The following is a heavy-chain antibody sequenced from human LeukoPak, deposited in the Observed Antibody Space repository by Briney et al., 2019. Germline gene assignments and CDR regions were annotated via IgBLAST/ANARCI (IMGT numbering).Heavy chain of an antibody. CDR3: AKAPPYYSDSSGYFQH. V-gene: IGHV3-9*01. Sequence: AGGSLRLSCAASGFTFDDSAMHWVRHVPGKGLEWVSGISWNSGIIDYADSVKGRFTISRDNAKNSLYLQMNNLRPDDTAFYYCAKAPPYYSDSSGYFQHWGQGTLVTVSS. J-gene: IGHJ1*01. CDR1: GFTFDDSA. CDR2: ISWNSGII. D-gene: IGHD3-22*01.